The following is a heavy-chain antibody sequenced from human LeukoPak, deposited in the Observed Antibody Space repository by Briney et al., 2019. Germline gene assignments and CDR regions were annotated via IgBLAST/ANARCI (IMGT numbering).Heavy chain of an antibody. D-gene: IGHD4-17*01. CDR1: GFTFSSYS. V-gene: IGHV3-48*01. CDR3: AGAGADDYGDYGWFDP. J-gene: IGHJ5*02. Sequence: GGSLRLSCAASGFTFSSYSMNWVRQAPGKGLEWVSSISSSSSTIYYADSVKGRFTISRDNAKNSLYLQMNSLRAEDTAVYYCAGAGADDYGDYGWFDPWGQGPLVTVSS. CDR2: ISSSSSTI.